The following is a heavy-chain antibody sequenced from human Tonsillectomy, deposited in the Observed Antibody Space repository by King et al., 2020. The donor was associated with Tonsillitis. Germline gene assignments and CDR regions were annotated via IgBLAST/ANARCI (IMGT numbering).Heavy chain of an antibody. D-gene: IGHD3-10*01. CDR3: AREANGSGDAFDI. V-gene: IGHV1-2*04. J-gene: IGHJ3*02. CDR2: INPNSGGT. Sequence: QLVQSGAEVKKPGASVKVSCMASGYTFTGYYMHWVRQAPGQGLEWMGWINPNSGGTNYAQKFQGWVTMTRDTSISTAYMELSRLRSDDTAVYYCAREANGSGDAFDIWGQGTMVTVSS. CDR1: GYTFTGYY.